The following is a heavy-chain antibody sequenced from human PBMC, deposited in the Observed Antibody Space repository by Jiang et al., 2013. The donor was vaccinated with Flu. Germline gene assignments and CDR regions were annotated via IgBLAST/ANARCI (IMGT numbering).Heavy chain of an antibody. Sequence: PGASVKVSCKASGYTFTSYAMNWVRQAPGQGLEWMGWISTNTGNPTYAQGFTGRFVFSLDTSVSTAYLQISSLKAEDTAVYYCAKTLGVAAGYAFDMWGQGTMVTVSS. CDR2: ISTNTGNP. CDR3: AKTLGVAAGYAFDM. D-gene: IGHD6-19*01. J-gene: IGHJ3*02. CDR1: GYTFTSYA. V-gene: IGHV7-4-1*02.